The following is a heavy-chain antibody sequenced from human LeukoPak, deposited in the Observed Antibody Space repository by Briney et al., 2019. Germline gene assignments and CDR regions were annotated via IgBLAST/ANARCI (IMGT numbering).Heavy chain of an antibody. Sequence: GGSLRLSCAASGFTFDDYAMHWVRQAPGKGLEWVSGISWNSGSIGYADSVKGRFTISRDNAKNSLYLQMNSLRAEDMALYYCAKDISAMNDAFDIWGQGTMVTVSS. J-gene: IGHJ3*02. D-gene: IGHD2-2*01. CDR3: AKDISAMNDAFDI. CDR1: GFTFDDYA. CDR2: ISWNSGSI. V-gene: IGHV3-9*03.